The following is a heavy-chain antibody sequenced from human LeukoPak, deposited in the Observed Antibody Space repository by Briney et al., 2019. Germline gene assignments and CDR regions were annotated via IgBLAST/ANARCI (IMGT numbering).Heavy chain of an antibody. CDR1: GYSISSGYY. D-gene: IGHD7-27*01. J-gene: IGHJ4*02. V-gene: IGHV4-38-2*01. CDR2: IYHSGST. Sequence: KPSETLSLXCAVSGYSISSGYYWGWIRQPPGKGLEWIGSIYHSGSTYYNPSLKSRVTISVDTAKNQFSLKLSSVTAADTAVYYCARRLGIMRDPFDYWGQGTLVTVSS. CDR3: ARRLGIMRDPFDY.